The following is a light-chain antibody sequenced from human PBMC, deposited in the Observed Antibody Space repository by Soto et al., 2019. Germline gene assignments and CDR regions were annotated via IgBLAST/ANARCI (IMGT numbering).Light chain of an antibody. Sequence: EIVLTQFPGTLSLSPGERATLSCRASQTITSGQLGWYQQKHGQAPRLLIYLISSRATGIPDRFSGSGSSTDVTLTLRGLEPEDFAIYYCQHEGPCFGQGTKVEI. V-gene: IGKV3-20*01. CDR2: LIS. CDR3: QHEGPC. CDR1: QTITSGQ. J-gene: IGKJ2*03.